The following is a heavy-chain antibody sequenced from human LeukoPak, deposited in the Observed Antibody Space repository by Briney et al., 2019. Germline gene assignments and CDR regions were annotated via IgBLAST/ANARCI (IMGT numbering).Heavy chain of an antibody. D-gene: IGHD4-23*01. CDR3: ARVVVTGLYYYYYMDV. J-gene: IGHJ6*03. Sequence: PSETLSLTCIVSGGSITRSYYWGWIRQPPGKGLEWIGSIYYSGNTYYNPSLKSRVTISVDTSKNQFSLKLSSVTAADTAVYYCARVVVTGLYYYYYMDVWGKGTTVTVSS. CDR2: IYYSGNT. CDR1: GGSITRSYY. V-gene: IGHV4-39*07.